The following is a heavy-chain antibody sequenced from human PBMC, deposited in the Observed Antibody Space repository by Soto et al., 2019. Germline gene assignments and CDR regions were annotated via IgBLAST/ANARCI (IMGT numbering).Heavy chain of an antibody. V-gene: IGHV1-18*04. J-gene: IGHJ4*02. CDR2: ISAYNGDT. CDR3: ARDWSRYYDNSGLIWVY. Sequence: ASVKVSCQASGYTFRSYGISWVRQAPGQGLEWVGWISAYNGDTHYAPKFQDRITLTTETSTDTAYMELRSLRLDDTAVYYCARDWSRYYDNSGLIWVYWGQGSLVTVSS. CDR1: GYTFRSYG. D-gene: IGHD3-22*01.